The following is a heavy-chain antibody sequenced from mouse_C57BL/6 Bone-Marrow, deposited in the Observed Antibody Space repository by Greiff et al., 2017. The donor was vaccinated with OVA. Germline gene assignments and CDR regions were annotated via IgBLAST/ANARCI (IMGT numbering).Heavy chain of an antibody. CDR1: GYTFTSYW. J-gene: IGHJ1*03. V-gene: IGHV1-69*01. Sequence: VQLQQPGAELVMPGASVKLSCKASGYTFTSYWMHWVKQRPGQGLEWIGEIDPSDSYTNYNQKFKGKSTLTVDKSSSTAYMQLSSLTSEDSAVXYGARMWYFDVWGTGTTVTVSS. CDR3: ARMWYFDV. CDR2: IDPSDSYT.